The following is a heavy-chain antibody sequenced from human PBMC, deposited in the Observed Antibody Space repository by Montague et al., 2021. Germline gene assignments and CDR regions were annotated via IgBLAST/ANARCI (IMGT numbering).Heavy chain of an antibody. Sequence: SLSLSCAASGFTFSYYSMLWVRQAPGQGLQWVSSIDSSSSYIFYVDSLKGRFTISRDNAKNSLSLQINSPRADDTGVYYCARYEVASSRSSIDYWGRGTLVTVSS. CDR1: GFTFSYYS. CDR3: ARYEVASSRSSIDY. V-gene: IGHV3-21*01. J-gene: IGHJ4*02. D-gene: IGHD6-6*01. CDR2: IDSSSSYI.